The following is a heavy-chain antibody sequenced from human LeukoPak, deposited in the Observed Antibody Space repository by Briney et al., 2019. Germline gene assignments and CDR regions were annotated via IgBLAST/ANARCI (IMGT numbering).Heavy chain of an antibody. V-gene: IGHV4-30-4*01. J-gene: IGHJ6*02. Sequence: SETLSLTCTVSAGSISSGDYYWSWIRQPPGKGLEWIGYIYYSGSTYYNPSLKSRVTISVDTSKNQFSLKLSSVTAADTAVYYCARGRLHYDFWSDLQAGMDVWGQGTTVTVSS. CDR3: ARGRLHYDFWSDLQAGMDV. CDR1: AGSISSGDYY. CDR2: IYYSGST. D-gene: IGHD3-3*01.